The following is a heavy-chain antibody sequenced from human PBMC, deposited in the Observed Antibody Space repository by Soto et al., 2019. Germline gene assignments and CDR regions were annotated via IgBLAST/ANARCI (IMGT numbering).Heavy chain of an antibody. V-gene: IGHV1-46*03. D-gene: IGHD3-22*01. CDR3: ARDYDSSGYPRYYFDY. CDR2: INPSGGST. J-gene: IGHJ4*02. Sequence: QVQLVQSGAEVKKPGASVKVSCKASGYTFTSYYMHWVRQAPGQGLEWMGIINPSGGSTSYAQKFQGRVTMTRDTYTSTVYMELSSLRSEDTAVYYCARDYDSSGYPRYYFDYWGQGTLVTVSS. CDR1: GYTFTSYY.